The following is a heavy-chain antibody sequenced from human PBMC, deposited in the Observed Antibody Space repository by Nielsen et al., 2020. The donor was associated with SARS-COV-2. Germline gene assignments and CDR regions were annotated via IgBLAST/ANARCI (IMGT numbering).Heavy chain of an antibody. CDR3: TKGGRGYYYDIDAFDV. D-gene: IGHD3-22*01. V-gene: IGHV3-9*01. CDR1: GFTLADYA. Sequence: SLKISCAASGFTLADYAMHWVRQAPGKGLEWVSGISWDSISIGYADSVKGRFIISRDNAKNSLYLQMNSLRTEDTVLYYCTKGGRGYYYDIDAFDVWGQGTTVTVSS. J-gene: IGHJ3*01. CDR2: ISWDSISI.